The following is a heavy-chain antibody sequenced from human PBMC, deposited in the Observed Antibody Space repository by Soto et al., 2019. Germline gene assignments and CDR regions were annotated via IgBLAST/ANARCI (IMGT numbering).Heavy chain of an antibody. Sequence: GGSLRLSCAASGFTLSNYWMSWVRQAPGKGLEWVANINQDGSQKFYLDSVEGRFTISRDNARNSLYLQMNSLRAEDTAIYYCARIYCSSSSCYIDFWGQGILVTVSS. CDR1: GFTLSNYW. V-gene: IGHV3-7*03. CDR2: INQDGSQK. D-gene: IGHD2-2*02. CDR3: ARIYCSSSSCYIDF. J-gene: IGHJ4*02.